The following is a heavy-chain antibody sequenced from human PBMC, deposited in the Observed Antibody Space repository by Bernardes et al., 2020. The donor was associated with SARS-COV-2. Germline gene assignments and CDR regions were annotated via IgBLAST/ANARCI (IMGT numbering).Heavy chain of an antibody. Sequence: GGSLRLSCAASGFTFRSSGMQWVRQAPGPGLEWVAFIRYDGSNKYYADSVKGRFTISRDNSKNTLYLQMNSLRTEDTAVYYCARSIPTYGTRIAPYEDWGQGTLVTVSS. J-gene: IGHJ4*02. CDR1: GFTFRSSG. D-gene: IGHD1-26*01. V-gene: IGHV3-30*02. CDR2: IRYDGSNK. CDR3: ARSIPTYGTRIAPYED.